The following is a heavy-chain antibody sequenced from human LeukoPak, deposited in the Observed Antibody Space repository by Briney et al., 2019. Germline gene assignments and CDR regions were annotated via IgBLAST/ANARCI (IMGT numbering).Heavy chain of an antibody. Sequence: PGGSLRLSCAASGFTFSSYGMHWVRQAPGKGLEWVAFIRYDGSNKYYADSVKGRFTISRDNSKNTLYLQMNSLRAEDTAVYYCARGCSPTVTTFHPRGVLDYWGQGTLVTVSS. CDR3: ARGCSPTVTTFHPRGVLDY. V-gene: IGHV3-30*02. CDR1: GFTFSSYG. D-gene: IGHD4-17*01. J-gene: IGHJ4*02. CDR2: IRYDGSNK.